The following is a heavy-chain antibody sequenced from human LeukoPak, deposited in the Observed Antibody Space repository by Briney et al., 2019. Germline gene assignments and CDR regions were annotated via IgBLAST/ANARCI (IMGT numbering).Heavy chain of an antibody. Sequence: SETLSLTCSASGGSISSASYSWAWIRQPPGKGLEWIGSIYYSGSTYYNPSLKSRVTISVDTSKNQFSLKLSSVTAADTAVYYCARPYGAAGLDWGQGTLVTVSS. V-gene: IGHV4-39*01. CDR1: GGSISSASYS. D-gene: IGHD4-17*01. CDR3: ARPYGAAGLD. J-gene: IGHJ4*02. CDR2: IYYSGST.